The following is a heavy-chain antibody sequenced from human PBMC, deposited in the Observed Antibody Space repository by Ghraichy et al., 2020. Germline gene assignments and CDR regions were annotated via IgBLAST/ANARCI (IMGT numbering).Heavy chain of an antibody. Sequence: SCDISGISVSSKDVSWNWIRQSASRGLEWLGRTYYKSKWSHEYAVSVKSRVTITVDTSKNQFSLHLKSVTPEDTAVYYCVRVWGTWVFDYWGQGSLVTVSS. CDR3: VRVWGTWVFDY. CDR1: GISVSSKDVS. D-gene: IGHD1-7*01. CDR2: TYYKSKWSH. J-gene: IGHJ4*02. V-gene: IGHV6-1*01.